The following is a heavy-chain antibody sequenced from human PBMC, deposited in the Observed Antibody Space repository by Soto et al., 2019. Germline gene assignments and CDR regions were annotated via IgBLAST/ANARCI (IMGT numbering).Heavy chain of an antibody. J-gene: IGHJ3*02. V-gene: IGHV1-18*01. D-gene: IGHD3-22*01. Sequence: QVQLVQSGAEVKKPGASVKVSCKASGYTFTSYGISWVRQAPGQGLEWMGWISAYNGNTNYAQKLQGRVTMTTDTSTSTAYMELRSLRSDDTAVYYCARDRAFTMIVVVEGAFDIWGQGTMVTVSS. CDR3: ARDRAFTMIVVVEGAFDI. CDR2: ISAYNGNT. CDR1: GYTFTSYG.